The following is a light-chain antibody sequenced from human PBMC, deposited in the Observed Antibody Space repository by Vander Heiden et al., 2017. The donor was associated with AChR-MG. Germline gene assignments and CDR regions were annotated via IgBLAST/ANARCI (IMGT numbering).Light chain of an antibody. J-gene: IGLJ3*02. V-gene: IGLV2-11*01. CDR2: DVI. Sequence: QSALSQPHSVSGSPGQSVTISCTETSSDVGVFNYVSWYQHHPGKAPKLMIYDVIKRPSGVPDRFSGSKSGNTASLTISGLQADDEADYTCCSYAGTYTWVFGGGTKLTVL. CDR1: SSDVGVFNY. CDR3: CSYAGTYTWV.